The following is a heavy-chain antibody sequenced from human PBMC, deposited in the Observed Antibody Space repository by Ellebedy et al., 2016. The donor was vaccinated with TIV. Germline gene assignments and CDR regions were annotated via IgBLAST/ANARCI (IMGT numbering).Heavy chain of an antibody. D-gene: IGHD2-8*01. J-gene: IGHJ3*02. CDR2: FDHEDGET. V-gene: IGHV1-24*01. CDR3: ATDLRYCSNGVCFKRYDAFDI. Sequence: ASVKVSCKVSGYTLTELSMHWVRQAPGKGLEWMGSFDHEDGETIYAKKFQGRVTMTEDTSTDTAYMELISLRSEDTAVFYCATDLRYCSNGVCFKRYDAFDIWGKGTMVTVSS. CDR1: GYTLTELS.